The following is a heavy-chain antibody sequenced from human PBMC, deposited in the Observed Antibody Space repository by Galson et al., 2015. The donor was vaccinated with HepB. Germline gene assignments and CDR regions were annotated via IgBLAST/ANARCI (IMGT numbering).Heavy chain of an antibody. CDR2: ISGGAGDT. Sequence: SLRLSCAASGFIFSKYAMNWVRQAPGKGLEWVSIISGGAGDTYSKYAASVKGRFAISRDNSKNILYLEMNSLRAEDTAVYYCAKDGVMVATNPYHFHYWGQGTLVTVSS. CDR3: AKDGVMVATNPYHFHY. CDR1: GFIFSKYA. V-gene: IGHV3-23*01. J-gene: IGHJ4*02. D-gene: IGHD2-15*01.